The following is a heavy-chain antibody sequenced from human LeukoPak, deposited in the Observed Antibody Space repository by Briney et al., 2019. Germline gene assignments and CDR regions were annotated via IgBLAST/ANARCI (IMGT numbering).Heavy chain of an antibody. D-gene: IGHD5-24*01. J-gene: IGHJ4*02. V-gene: IGHV4-59*12. CDR2: IYYSGST. CDR3: ARGRGRWLQLGGYDYFDY. CDR1: GGSISNFY. Sequence: PSETLSLTCTVSGGSISNFYWSWIRQFPGKGLEWIGYIYYSGSTKYNPSLKSRVTISVDTSKNQFSLKLSSVTAADTAVYYCARGRGRWLQLGGYDYFDYWGQGTLVTVSS.